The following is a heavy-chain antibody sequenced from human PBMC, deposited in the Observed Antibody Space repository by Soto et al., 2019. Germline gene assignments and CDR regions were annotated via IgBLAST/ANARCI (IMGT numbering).Heavy chain of an antibody. J-gene: IGHJ4*02. D-gene: IGHD3-22*01. Sequence: EVQLVESGGGLVNPGGSLRLSCAASGFTFSHAWMSWIRQAPGNGLEWVGRIKSQIGGGGTTDYAAPVTGRFSISRDDSKNMLYLQMDSLKTEDTAMYYCAYHSSAWCKSNFYLDYWGQGTLVTVSS. CDR1: GFTFSHAW. CDR2: IKSQIGGGGTT. CDR3: AYHSSAWCKSNFYLDY. V-gene: IGHV3-15*01.